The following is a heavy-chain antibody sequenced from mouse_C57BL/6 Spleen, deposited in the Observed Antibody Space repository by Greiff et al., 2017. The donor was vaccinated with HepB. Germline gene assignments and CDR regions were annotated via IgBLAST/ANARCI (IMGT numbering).Heavy chain of an antibody. J-gene: IGHJ2*01. CDR2: ISSGGDYI. D-gene: IGHD2-5*01. Sequence: EVQLVESGEGLVKPGGSLKLSCAASGFTFSSYAMSWVRQTPEKRLEWVAYISSGGDYIYYADTVKGRFTISRDNARNTLYLQMSSLKSEDTAMYYCTRTDSNPKKYYFDYWGQGTTLTVSS. V-gene: IGHV5-9-1*02. CDR1: GFTFSSYA. CDR3: TRTDSNPKKYYFDY.